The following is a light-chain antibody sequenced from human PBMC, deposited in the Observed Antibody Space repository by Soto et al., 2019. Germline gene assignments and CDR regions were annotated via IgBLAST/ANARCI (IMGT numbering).Light chain of an antibody. J-gene: IGKJ5*01. CDR3: QQYNDWPPIT. V-gene: IGKV3-15*01. CDR1: QSVSSK. Sequence: EIVMTQSPATLSVSPGERATLSCRASQSVSSKLAWYQKKPGQAPRLLIYDASTRATVIPARFSGSGSGTELTLTISSLQPEDFAAYYCQQYNDWPPITFGQGTRLEIK. CDR2: DAS.